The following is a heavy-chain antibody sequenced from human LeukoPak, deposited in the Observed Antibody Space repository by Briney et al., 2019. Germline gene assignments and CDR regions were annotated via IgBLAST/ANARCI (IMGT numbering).Heavy chain of an antibody. D-gene: IGHD3-10*01. CDR1: GGSISGYY. Sequence: KASETLSLTCTVSGGSISGYYWSWIRQPPGKGLEWIGYIYYSGSTNYNPSLKSRVTISVDTSKNQFSLKLSSVTAADTAVYYCARSRYGYFDYWGQGTLVTVSS. CDR3: ARSRYGYFDY. CDR2: IYYSGST. V-gene: IGHV4-59*01. J-gene: IGHJ4*02.